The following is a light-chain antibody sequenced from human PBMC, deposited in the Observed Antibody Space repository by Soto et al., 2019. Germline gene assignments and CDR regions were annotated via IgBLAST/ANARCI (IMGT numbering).Light chain of an antibody. CDR2: SAS. CDR1: QFVSTN. J-gene: IGKJ4*01. Sequence: EVVMTQSPATLSVSPGERATLSCRASQFVSTNLAWYQQKPGQAPRLLIYSASTRATGIPDRFSGSGSGTEFTLPISSLQSEDFGVYYCQQFNNWPPLTFGGGTKVEIK. CDR3: QQFNNWPPLT. V-gene: IGKV3-15*01.